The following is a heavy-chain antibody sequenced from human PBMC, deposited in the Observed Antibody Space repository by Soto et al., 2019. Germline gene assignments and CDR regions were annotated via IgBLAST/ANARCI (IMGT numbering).Heavy chain of an antibody. J-gene: IGHJ4*02. V-gene: IGHV4-39*02. D-gene: IGHD5-18*01. Sequence: SETLSLTCTVSGGSISSISYYWGWIRQPPGKGLEWIGSIYYSGSTYYNPSLKSRVTISVDTSKNQFSLKLSSVTAADTAVYYCARDSYGYFRYFDYWGQGTLVTVSS. CDR1: GGSISSISYY. CDR2: IYYSGST. CDR3: ARDSYGYFRYFDY.